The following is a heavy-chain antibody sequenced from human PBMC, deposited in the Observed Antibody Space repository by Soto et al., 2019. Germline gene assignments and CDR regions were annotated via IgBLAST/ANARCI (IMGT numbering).Heavy chain of an antibody. V-gene: IGHV3-74*01. CDR3: ARDPDWTLFRFDP. CDR1: GVNFSRHW. J-gene: IGHJ5*02. CDR2: INSDASGT. Sequence: GGSLRLSCAASGVNFSRHWMHWVRQAPGKGLVWVSRINSDASGTAYADSVKGRFTISRDNAKNTLYLQMNSLRVEDTAVYYCARDPDWTLFRFDPWGQGTLVTVSS. D-gene: IGHD1-1*01.